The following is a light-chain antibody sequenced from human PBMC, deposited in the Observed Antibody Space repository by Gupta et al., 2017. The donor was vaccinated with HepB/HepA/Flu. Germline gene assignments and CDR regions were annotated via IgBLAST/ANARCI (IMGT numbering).Light chain of an antibody. CDR1: QSARNDY. CDR3: KHDSRSSWT. CDR2: GAS. J-gene: IGKJ1*01. Sequence: SGGTLSVSSGERASLTCRSSQSARNDYLAWYQQKPGQAPRLLIFGASSRASGTPDRFSGSGAGTDFTLTISRLEAEDFAVYYCKHDSRSSWTFGQGTKVEIK. V-gene: IGKV3-20*01.